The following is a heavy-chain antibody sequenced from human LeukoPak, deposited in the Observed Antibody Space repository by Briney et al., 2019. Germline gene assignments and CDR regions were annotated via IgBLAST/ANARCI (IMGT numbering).Heavy chain of an antibody. D-gene: IGHD3-10*01. CDR3: AKDQTYYGSPHALDM. CDR2: ISRSGGRT. Sequence: PGGSLRLSCAASGFTFSDYAMSWVRQAPGKGLEWVSGISRSGGRTYYVDSVKGRFTISRDNSRNMLNLQMTSLRGEDTAIYYCAKDQTYYGSPHALDMWGQGTMVTVSS. V-gene: IGHV3-23*01. J-gene: IGHJ3*02. CDR1: GFTFSDYA.